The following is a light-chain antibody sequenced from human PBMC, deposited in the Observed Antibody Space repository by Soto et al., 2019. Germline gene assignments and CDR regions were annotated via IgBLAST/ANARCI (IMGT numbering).Light chain of an antibody. J-gene: IGKJ5*01. CDR3: QQYNNWPPFT. CDR1: QSVSTN. CDR2: GAS. V-gene: IGKV3-15*01. Sequence: EIVMTQSPATLSVSPGERAILSCRASQSVSTNLGWYQQKPGQAPRLLIFGASTRATGIPARFSGSGSGTEFTLTTSSLHSEDSAVYYCQQYNNWPPFTFGQGTRLEIK.